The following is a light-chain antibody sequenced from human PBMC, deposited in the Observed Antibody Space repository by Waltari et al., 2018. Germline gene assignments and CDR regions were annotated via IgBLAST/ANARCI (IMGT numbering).Light chain of an antibody. CDR1: QSVSRNY. CDR3: QQYGRSWNT. Sequence: EIVLTQSPGTLSLSPGERATLSCRASQSVSRNYLAWYQQRPGQAPRLLIHGSSSRATGIPDRFSGSGSGTDFTLTISRLEPEDFAVYYCQQYGRSWNTFGQGTKLEIK. J-gene: IGKJ2*01. V-gene: IGKV3-20*01. CDR2: GSS.